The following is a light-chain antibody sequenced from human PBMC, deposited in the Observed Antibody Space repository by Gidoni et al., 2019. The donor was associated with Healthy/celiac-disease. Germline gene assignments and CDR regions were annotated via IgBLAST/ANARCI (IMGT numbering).Light chain of an antibody. CDR2: DTS. CDR3: QQYGASPLT. CDR1: QPVSCNF. J-gene: IGKJ4*01. V-gene: IGKV3-20*01. Sequence: EIILTQSPGTLSVSPVESATLFCRATQPVSCNFLAWYQQKPGQPPSLLIYDTSRRATGVPDRFSGSGSGTDFSLLISRLQTEDSALYYCQQYGASPLTFGGGTRVEI.